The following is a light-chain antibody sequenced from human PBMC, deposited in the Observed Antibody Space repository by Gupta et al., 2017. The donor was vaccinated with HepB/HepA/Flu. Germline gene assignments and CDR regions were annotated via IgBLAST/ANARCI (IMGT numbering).Light chain of an antibody. CDR2: GAS. CDR1: QSISSSY. CDR3: HQYGTSPWT. J-gene: IGKJ1*01. Sequence: IVLTQSPGTRTLSPGERATLSCRASQSISSSYLAWYQQKPGQAPRLLIYGASSRAAGVPDRFSGSGSGRDFSLTISRLEPGDFAVYFCHQYGTSPWTFGQGTKVEI. V-gene: IGKV3-20*01.